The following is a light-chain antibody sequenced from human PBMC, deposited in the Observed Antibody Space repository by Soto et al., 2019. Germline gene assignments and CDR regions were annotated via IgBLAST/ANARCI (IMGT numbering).Light chain of an antibody. J-gene: IGKJ1*01. CDR1: QSVSSSY. CDR3: XXXXXSXWT. Sequence: EIVLTQSPGTLSLSPGERATLSCRASQSVSSSYLAWYQQKPGQAPRLLIYGASSRATGIPDRFSGSGSGTDFTLTISRLEPEDXXXXXXXXXXXSXWTFGQGTKVEIK. V-gene: IGKV3-20*01. CDR2: GAS.